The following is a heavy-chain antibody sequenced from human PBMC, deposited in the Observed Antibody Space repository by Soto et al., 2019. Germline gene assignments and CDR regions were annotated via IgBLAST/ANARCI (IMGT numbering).Heavy chain of an antibody. Sequence: QVQLQESGPGLVKPSETLSLTCTVSGGSISSYYWSWIRQPPGKGLEWIGYIYYSGSTNYNPSLKSRGTISVDTSKNQFSRKLSSVTAADTAVYYCARAGGVGATLIDYWGQGTLVTVSS. CDR1: GGSISSYY. J-gene: IGHJ4*02. CDR2: IYYSGST. V-gene: IGHV4-59*01. D-gene: IGHD1-26*01. CDR3: ARAGGVGATLIDY.